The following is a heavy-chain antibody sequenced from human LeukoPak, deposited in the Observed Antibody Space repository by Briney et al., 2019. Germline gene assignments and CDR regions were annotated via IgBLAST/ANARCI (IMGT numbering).Heavy chain of an antibody. CDR2: INPNSGGT. J-gene: IGHJ4*02. V-gene: IGHV1-2*02. Sequence: ASVKVSCKASGYTFTGYYMHWVRQAPGQGLEWMGWINPNSGGTNYAQKFRGRVTMTRDTSISTAYMELSRLRSDDTAVYYCARGGDFWSEKTTLFDYWGQGTLVTVSS. CDR1: GYTFTGYY. D-gene: IGHD3-3*01. CDR3: ARGGDFWSEKTTLFDY.